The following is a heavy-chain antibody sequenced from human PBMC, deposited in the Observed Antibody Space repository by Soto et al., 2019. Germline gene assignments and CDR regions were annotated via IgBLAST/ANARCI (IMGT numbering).Heavy chain of an antibody. J-gene: IGHJ4*02. D-gene: IGHD6-13*01. CDR1: GFTFSAFY. CDR3: ARDFRNKGYVY. Sequence: QVQLVESGGGLVKPGGSLRLSCVASGFTFSAFYMAWIRQAPGKGLEWVSYISGPGDNTLYADSVRGRFTISRDNAKNSLYLQMNNLRVEDTAVYYCARDFRNKGYVYWVQVTLVTVSS. V-gene: IGHV3-11*05. CDR2: ISGPGDNT.